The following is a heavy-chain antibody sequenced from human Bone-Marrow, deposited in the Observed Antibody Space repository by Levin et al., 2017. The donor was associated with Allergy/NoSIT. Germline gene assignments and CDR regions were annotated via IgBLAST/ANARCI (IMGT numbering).Heavy chain of an antibody. CDR2: IYTSGST. J-gene: IGHJ5*02. CDR1: GDSISSYY. CDR3: ARERGIASQFDP. V-gene: IGHV4-4*07. D-gene: IGHD6-13*01. Sequence: ASETLSLTCAVSGDSISSYYWNWIRQPAGKGLEWIGRIYTSGSTNYNPSLKSRVTMSVDTSKNQFSLKLSSVTAADTAVYYCARERGIASQFDPWGQGTLVTVSS.